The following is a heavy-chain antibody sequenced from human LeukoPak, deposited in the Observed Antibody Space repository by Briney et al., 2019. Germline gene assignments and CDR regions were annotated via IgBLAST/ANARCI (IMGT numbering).Heavy chain of an antibody. Sequence: GGSLRLSCAASGVTFSSYAMSWVRQAPGKGLESVSNIGGSGGSTYYADSVKGRFTISRDNSKNTLYLQMNSLRAEDTAVYYCAKARTTSGISPSDWGQGTLVTVSS. CDR1: GVTFSSYA. V-gene: IGHV3-23*01. CDR2: IGGSGGST. D-gene: IGHD3-10*01. J-gene: IGHJ4*02. CDR3: AKARTTSGISPSD.